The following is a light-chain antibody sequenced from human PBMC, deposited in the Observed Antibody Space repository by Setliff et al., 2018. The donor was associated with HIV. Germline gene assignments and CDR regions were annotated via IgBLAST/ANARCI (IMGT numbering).Light chain of an antibody. CDR2: SNI. CDR3: AAWDDTVNGYV. CDR1: SSNIGAGHD. J-gene: IGLJ1*01. Sequence: QSALTQPPSVSGAPGQRVTISCTGSSSNIGAGHDIHWYQQVPGAAPKLLIYSNIQQPSGVPDRFSGSKSGSSASLAISGLQSEDEADYYCAAWDDTVNGYVFGTGTKVTVL. V-gene: IGLV1-40*01.